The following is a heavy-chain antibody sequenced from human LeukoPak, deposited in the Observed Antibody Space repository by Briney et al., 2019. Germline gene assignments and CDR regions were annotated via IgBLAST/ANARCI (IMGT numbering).Heavy chain of an antibody. CDR1: GYRFTSYG. CDR2: ISAYNGNT. CDR3: AREDDSSGYDY. J-gene: IGHJ4*02. D-gene: IGHD3-22*01. Sequence: GASVKVSCKAPGYRFTSYGISWVRQAPGQGLEWMGWISAYNGNTNYAQKLQGRVTMTTDTSTSTAYVELRSLRSDDTAVYYCAREDDSSGYDYWGQGTLVTVSS. V-gene: IGHV1-18*01.